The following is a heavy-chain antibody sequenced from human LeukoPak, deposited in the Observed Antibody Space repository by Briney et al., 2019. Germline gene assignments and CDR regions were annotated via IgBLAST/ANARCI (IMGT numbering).Heavy chain of an antibody. CDR1: EFTFRNYD. V-gene: IGHV3-30*02. J-gene: IGHJ4*02. D-gene: IGHD6-19*01. CDR3: AKDQAVAGHPPDY. CDR2: IRYDGNNK. Sequence: PGGSLRLSCAASEFTFRNYDMHWVRQAPGKGLEWVAFIRYDGNNKYYADSVKGRFTISRDNSKNTLYLQMNSLRAEDTAVYYCAKDQAVAGHPPDYWGQGTLVTVSS.